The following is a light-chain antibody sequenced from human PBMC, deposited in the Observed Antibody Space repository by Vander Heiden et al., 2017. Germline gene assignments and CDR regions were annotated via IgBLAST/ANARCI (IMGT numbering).Light chain of an antibody. CDR1: QSVSSSY. CDR3: QQEYNFP. J-gene: IGKJ4*01. CDR2: GAS. Sequence: PGERVTLSCRASQSVSSSYLTWYQQKPGQAPRLLIYGASTRATSIPARISGSGSGTDFTLTSSSLQTEDFAVYYCQQEYNFPLGGGTKVEIK. V-gene: IGKV3D-7*01.